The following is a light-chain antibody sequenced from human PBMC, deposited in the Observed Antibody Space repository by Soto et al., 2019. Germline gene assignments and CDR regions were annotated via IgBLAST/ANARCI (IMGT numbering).Light chain of an antibody. CDR3: QQCCSSPS. Sequence: DIQITQSPSSLSASVGDRVTITCRASHNIDTFLNWYQQEPGKAPKLLIYAASIVQCGVASRFSASGSGTDFTLTISSLQTEDFATYFCQQCCSSPSFGPRTKVDMK. CDR1: HNIDTF. CDR2: AAS. J-gene: IGKJ3*01. V-gene: IGKV1-39*01.